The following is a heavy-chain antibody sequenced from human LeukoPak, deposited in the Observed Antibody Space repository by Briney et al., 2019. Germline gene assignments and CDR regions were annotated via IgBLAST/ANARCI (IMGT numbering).Heavy chain of an antibody. Sequence: PSETLSLTCAVYSGSFNSYFWSWIRQVPGKGLEWIAELSESGGTDYNPSLKSRVTVSVDTSKHQFSLNLTSVTAADTAIYYCARVPGGVFDFWGQGALVTVSS. D-gene: IGHD3-10*01. J-gene: IGHJ4*02. CDR3: ARVPGGVFDF. CDR1: SGSFNSYF. V-gene: IGHV4-34*01. CDR2: LSESGGT.